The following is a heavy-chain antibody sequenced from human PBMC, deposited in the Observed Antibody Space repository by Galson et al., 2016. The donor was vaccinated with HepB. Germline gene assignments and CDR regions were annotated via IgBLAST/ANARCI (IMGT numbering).Heavy chain of an antibody. Sequence: CAISGVSVSSNTAAWSWIRQSPSRGLEWLGRTYYRSKWYNDYAVSVKSRITITSDTSKNQFSLQLNSVTPEDTAVYYCARRGGTYYYYYAMDVWGQGTTVTVSS. CDR2: TYYRSKWYN. J-gene: IGHJ6*02. CDR3: ARRGGTYYYYYAMDV. CDR1: GVSVSSNTAA. V-gene: IGHV6-1*01. D-gene: IGHD1-26*01.